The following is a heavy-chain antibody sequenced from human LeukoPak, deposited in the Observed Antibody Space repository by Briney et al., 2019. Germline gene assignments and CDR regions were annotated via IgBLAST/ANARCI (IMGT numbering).Heavy chain of an antibody. CDR1: GFTFSSYG. CDR3: AKGSGVTAIVAGFDY. J-gene: IGHJ4*02. Sequence: GGSLRLSCAASGFTFSSYGMSWVRQAPGKGLEWVSAISGSGGSTYYADSVKGRFTISRDNSKNTLYLQMNSLRAEDTAVYYCAKGSGVTAIVAGFDYWGQGTLVTVSS. V-gene: IGHV3-23*01. D-gene: IGHD2-21*02. CDR2: ISGSGGST.